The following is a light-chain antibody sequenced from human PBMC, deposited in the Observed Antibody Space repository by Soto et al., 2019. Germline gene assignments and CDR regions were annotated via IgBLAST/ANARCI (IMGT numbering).Light chain of an antibody. CDR1: QGISSY. J-gene: IGKJ4*01. CDR2: AAS. CDR3: QQLNSYPLT. V-gene: IGKV1-9*01. Sequence: IQLTQSPSSLSASVGDRFTVACRASQGISSYLAWYQQKPGKDPKLLIYAASTLQTGVPLRFSGSGSGTDFTLTISSLQPEDFATYYCQQLNSYPLTFGGGTKVEIK.